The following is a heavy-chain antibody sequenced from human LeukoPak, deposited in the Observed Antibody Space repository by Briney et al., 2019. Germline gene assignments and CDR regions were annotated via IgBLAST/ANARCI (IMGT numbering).Heavy chain of an antibody. CDR3: ARHSVIAAALGAFDI. D-gene: IGHD6-13*01. J-gene: IGHJ3*02. V-gene: IGHV5-51*01. CDR2: IYPGDSDT. Sequence: PGESLKISCKGSGYSFTSYWIGWVRQMPGKGLEWMGIIYPGDSDTRYSPSFQGQVTISADKSISTAYLQWSSLKASDTAMYYCARHSVIAAALGAFDIWGQGTMATVSS. CDR1: GYSFTSYW.